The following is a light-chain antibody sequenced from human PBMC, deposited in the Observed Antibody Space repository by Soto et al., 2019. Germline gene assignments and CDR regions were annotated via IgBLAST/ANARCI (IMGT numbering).Light chain of an antibody. V-gene: IGKV1-12*01. Sequence: DIQMTQSPSSVSASVGDRVTLTCRASQGIGDRLAWYQQKPGRAPQLLIYAASTLHSGVPSRFSGSGSGTDFTLTISSLQPEDFATYYCQHLNTYPITFGPGTRLET. CDR2: AAS. J-gene: IGKJ5*01. CDR1: QGIGDR. CDR3: QHLNTYPIT.